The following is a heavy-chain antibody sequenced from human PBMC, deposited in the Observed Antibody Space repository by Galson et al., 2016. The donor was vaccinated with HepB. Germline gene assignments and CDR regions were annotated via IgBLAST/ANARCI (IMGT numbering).Heavy chain of an antibody. J-gene: IGHJ4*02. CDR3: ARHELDVFRYFDWLGYLLH. V-gene: IGHV4-39*01. Sequence: SETLSLTCSVSGGSISRSAHYWGWIRQPPGKGLEWIGNVYYNGSTHYKSSLKSRVTISIDTSKNQFSLKLRSVTAADTAVYYCARHELDVFRYFDWLGYLLHWGLGTLVTVSS. CDR2: VYYNGST. CDR1: GGSISRSAHY. D-gene: IGHD3-9*01.